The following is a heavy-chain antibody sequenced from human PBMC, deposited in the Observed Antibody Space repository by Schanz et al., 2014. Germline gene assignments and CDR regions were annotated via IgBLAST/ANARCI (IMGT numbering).Heavy chain of an antibody. Sequence: QVQLVQSGAEVKKPGSSVKVSCKASGGTFSSDTFSWVRQAPGQGLEWMGWISAYNGHTDYAQKLQGRVTMTTDTSTSTSYMELTSLRFDDTAVYYCASSGAGYSSSWDFDYWGQGTLVTVSS. V-gene: IGHV1-18*01. CDR1: GGTFSSDT. J-gene: IGHJ4*02. CDR3: ASSGAGYSSSWDFDY. CDR2: ISAYNGHT. D-gene: IGHD6-13*01.